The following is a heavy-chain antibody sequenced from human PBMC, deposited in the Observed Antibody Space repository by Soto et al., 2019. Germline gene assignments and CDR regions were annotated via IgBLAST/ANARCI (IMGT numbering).Heavy chain of an antibody. CDR1: GYIFTSYG. CDR2: VSAYKGDT. D-gene: IGHD2-2*02. V-gene: IGHV1-18*01. CDR3: ARGSHDISVVPATVLGPFTRFDP. Sequence: GASVKVSCKASGYIFTSYGISWVRLAPGQGLEWMGWVSAYKGDTKYAQMLQGRLTMTTDTSTRTAYMELSSLRSDDTAIYYCARGSHDISVVPATVLGPFTRFDPWGQGTLVTVSS. J-gene: IGHJ5*02.